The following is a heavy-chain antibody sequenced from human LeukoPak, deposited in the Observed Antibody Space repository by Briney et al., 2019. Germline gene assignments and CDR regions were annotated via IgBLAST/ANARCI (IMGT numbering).Heavy chain of an antibody. CDR1: GFSVSSNY. J-gene: IGHJ4*02. V-gene: IGHV3-66*01. Sequence: GGSLRLSCAASGFSVSSNYMSWVRQAPGKGLEWVSVIYSGGNTYYADSVKGRFTISRDNSKNTLYLQMNSLRAEDTAVYYCTARRLPTIDYWGQGTLVTVSS. CDR2: IYSGGNT. D-gene: IGHD4-11*01. CDR3: TARRLPTIDY.